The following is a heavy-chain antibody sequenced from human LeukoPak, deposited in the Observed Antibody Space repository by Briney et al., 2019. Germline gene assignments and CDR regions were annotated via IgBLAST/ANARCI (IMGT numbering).Heavy chain of an antibody. D-gene: IGHD5-18*01. J-gene: IGHJ5*02. CDR1: GGSIGSYY. V-gene: IGHV4-59*01. Sequence: PSETLSLTCTVSGGSIGSYYWNWIRQPPGKGLEWIGYIYYSGGTNYNPSFKSRVTISVDTSKSQFSLRLSSVTAADTAVYYCARVGYAYGPFDPWGQGTLVTVSS. CDR2: IYYSGGT. CDR3: ARVGYAYGPFDP.